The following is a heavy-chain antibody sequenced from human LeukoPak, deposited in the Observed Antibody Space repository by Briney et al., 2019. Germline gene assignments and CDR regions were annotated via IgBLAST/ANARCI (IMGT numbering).Heavy chain of an antibody. Sequence: GGSLRLSCAGSTFNFTNAWMNWVRQAPGRGLEWVGRIKSSTDGGTTDYAAPVKGRFTISRDDSKNTLYLQMSSLKTEDTAVYYCTTTTRPNWGQGTLVTVSS. J-gene: IGHJ4*02. CDR3: TTTTRPN. D-gene: IGHD1-1*01. CDR2: IKSSTDGGTT. CDR1: TFNFTNAW. V-gene: IGHV3-15*01.